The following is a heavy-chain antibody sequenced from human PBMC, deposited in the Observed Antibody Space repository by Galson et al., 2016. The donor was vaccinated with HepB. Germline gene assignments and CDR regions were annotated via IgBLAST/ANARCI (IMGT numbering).Heavy chain of an antibody. V-gene: IGHV3-74*01. CDR1: GFSFSNYA. CDR2: INTDGSET. J-gene: IGHJ4*02. D-gene: IGHD3-10*01. CDR3: AKDMTTMVRGVMHY. Sequence: SLRLSCAASGFSFSNYAMSWVRQAPGKGLEWVSRINTDGSETNYADSVKGRFTISRDNAKNSLYLQMNSLRAEDTALYYCAKDMTTMVRGVMHYWGQGTLVTVSS.